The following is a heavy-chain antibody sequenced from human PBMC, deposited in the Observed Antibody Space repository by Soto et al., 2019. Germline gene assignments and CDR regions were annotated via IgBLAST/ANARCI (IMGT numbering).Heavy chain of an antibody. CDR2: IYYSGST. CDR3: ASSDPGPPSAGYYYYYYGMDV. Sequence: SETLSLTCTVSGGSISSYYWSWIRQPPGKGLEWIGYIYYSGSTNYNPSLKSRVTISVDTSKNQFSLKLSSVTAADTAVYYCASSDPGPPSAGYYYYYYGMDVWGQGTSVTVSS. J-gene: IGHJ6*02. V-gene: IGHV4-59*08. CDR1: GGSISSYY. D-gene: IGHD3-9*01.